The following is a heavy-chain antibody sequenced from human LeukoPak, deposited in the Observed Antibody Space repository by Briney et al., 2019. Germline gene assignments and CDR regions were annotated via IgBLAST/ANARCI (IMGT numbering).Heavy chain of an antibody. D-gene: IGHD3-10*01. CDR2: IYTSGST. Sequence: SETLSLTCTVSGCSISSYYWSWIRQPAGKGLEWIGRIYTSGSTNYNPSLKSRVTMSVDTSKNQFSLKLSSVTAADTAVYYCARDGRYYYGSGSYSVNWFDPWGQGTLVTVSS. CDR1: GCSISSYY. J-gene: IGHJ5*02. CDR3: ARDGRYYYGSGSYSVNWFDP. V-gene: IGHV4-4*07.